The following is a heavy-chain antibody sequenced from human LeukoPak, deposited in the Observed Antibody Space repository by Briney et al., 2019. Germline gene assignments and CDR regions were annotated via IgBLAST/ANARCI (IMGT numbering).Heavy chain of an antibody. J-gene: IGHJ4*02. CDR2: INQDGSVK. Sequence: GESLRLSCAASGFTFSRSWVTWVRQAPGKGLEWVASINQDGSVKHYMDSVKGRFTISRDNSNSSLFLQMNSLRAEDTAVYYCAKLLGDVTTFDYWGQGTLVTVSS. D-gene: IGHD3-16*01. CDR1: GFTFSRSW. CDR3: AKLLGDVTTFDY. V-gene: IGHV3-7*01.